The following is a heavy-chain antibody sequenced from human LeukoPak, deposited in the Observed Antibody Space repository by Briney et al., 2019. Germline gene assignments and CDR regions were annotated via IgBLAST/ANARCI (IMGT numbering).Heavy chain of an antibody. CDR3: AREETLYSGSYYVLGY. Sequence: ASVKVSCKASGYTFTGYYMHWVRQAPGQGLEWMRWINPNSGGTNYAQKFQGRVTMTRDTSISTAYMELSRLRSDDTAIYYCAREETLYSGSYYVLGYWGQGTLVTVSS. J-gene: IGHJ4*02. V-gene: IGHV1-2*02. CDR2: INPNSGGT. D-gene: IGHD1-26*01. CDR1: GYTFTGYY.